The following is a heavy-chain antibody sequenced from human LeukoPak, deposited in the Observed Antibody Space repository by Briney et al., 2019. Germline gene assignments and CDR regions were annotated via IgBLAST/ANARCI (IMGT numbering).Heavy chain of an antibody. CDR2: IYHSGST. D-gene: IGHD3-10*01. CDR3: ARGEAWGSGSYYFDY. J-gene: IGHJ4*02. Sequence: SETLSLTCAVSGGSISSGGYSWSWIRQPPGKGLEWIGYIYHSGSTYYNPSLKSRVTISVDRSKNQFSLKLSSVTAADTAVYYCARGEAWGSGSYYFDYWGQGALVTVSS. CDR1: GGSISSGGYS. V-gene: IGHV4-30-2*01.